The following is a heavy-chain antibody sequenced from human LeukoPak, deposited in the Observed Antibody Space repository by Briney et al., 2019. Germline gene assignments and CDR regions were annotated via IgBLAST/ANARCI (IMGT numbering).Heavy chain of an antibody. Sequence: PGGSLRLSCAASGFTFSSYWMSWVRQAPGKGLEWVANIKQDGSEKYYVDSVKGRFTISRDNAKNSLYLQMNSLRAEDTAAYYCARESPQYYFDYWGQGTLVTVSS. CDR2: IKQDGSEK. J-gene: IGHJ4*02. CDR3: ARESPQYYFDY. CDR1: GFTFSSYW. V-gene: IGHV3-7*01.